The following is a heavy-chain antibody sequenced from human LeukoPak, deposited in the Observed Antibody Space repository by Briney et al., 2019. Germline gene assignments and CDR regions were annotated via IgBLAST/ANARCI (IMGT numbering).Heavy chain of an antibody. CDR1: GFTFSSYA. CDR3: ARANQRDTYSNYDYYYYYYYMDV. Sequence: GGSLRLSCAASGFTFSSYAMHWVRQAPGKGLEWVAVISYDGSNKYYADSVKGRFTISRDNSKNTLYLQMNSLRAEDTAVYYCARANQRDTYSNYDYYYYYYYMDVWGKGTTVTVSS. V-gene: IGHV3-30-3*01. CDR2: ISYDGSNK. D-gene: IGHD4-11*01. J-gene: IGHJ6*03.